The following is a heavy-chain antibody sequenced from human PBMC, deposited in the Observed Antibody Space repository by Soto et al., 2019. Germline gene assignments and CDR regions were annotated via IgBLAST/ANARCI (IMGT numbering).Heavy chain of an antibody. D-gene: IGHD6-6*01. CDR1: GGSISSYY. J-gene: IGHJ4*02. V-gene: IGHV4-59*01. Sequence: SETLSLTCTVSGGSISSYYWSWIRQPPGKGLEWIGYIYYSGSTNYNPSLKSRVTISVDTSKNQFSLKLSSVTAADTAVYYCARGEYSSSSRYYFDYWGQGTPVTVSS. CDR3: ARGEYSSSSRYYFDY. CDR2: IYYSGST.